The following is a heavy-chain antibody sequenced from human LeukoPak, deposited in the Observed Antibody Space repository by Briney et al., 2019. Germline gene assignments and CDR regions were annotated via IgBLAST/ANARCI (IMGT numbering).Heavy chain of an antibody. D-gene: IGHD6-19*01. CDR2: IRDKAKSYTT. CDR3: TRGVRSVTGGYYFDY. CDR1: GFTFSDYY. V-gene: IGHV3-72*01. J-gene: IGHJ4*02. Sequence: GGSLRLSCAASGFTFSDYYMDWVRQAPGKGLEWVGRIRDKAKSYTTEYAASVKGRFTISRDGSKNSLYLQMNSLKTEDTAVYYCTRGVRSVTGGYYFDYWGQGTLVIVSS.